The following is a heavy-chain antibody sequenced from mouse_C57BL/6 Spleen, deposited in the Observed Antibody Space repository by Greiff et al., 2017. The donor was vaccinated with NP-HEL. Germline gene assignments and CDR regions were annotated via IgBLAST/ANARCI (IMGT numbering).Heavy chain of an antibody. V-gene: IGHV1-7*01. J-gene: IGHJ1*03. D-gene: IGHD1-1*01. CDR2: INPSSGYT. Sequence: VQLQQSGAELAKPGASVKLSCKASGYTFTSYWMHWVKQRPGQGLEWIGYINPSSGYTKYNQKFKDKATLTADKSSSTAYMQLSSLTYEDSAVYYCARRRGDYYGSSYEGYFDVWGTGTTVTVSS. CDR1: GYTFTSYW. CDR3: ARRRGDYYGSSYEGYFDV.